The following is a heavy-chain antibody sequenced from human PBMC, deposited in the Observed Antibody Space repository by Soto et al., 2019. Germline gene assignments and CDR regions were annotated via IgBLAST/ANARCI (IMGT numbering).Heavy chain of an antibody. CDR3: ARDYYGSGSFFDY. J-gene: IGHJ4*02. Sequence: EVQLVESGGGLVQSGGSLRLSCAASGFTFSSYSMNWVRQAPGKGLEWVSYISSSSSTIYYADSVKGRFTISRDNAKNSLYLQMNSLRAEDTAVYYCARDYYGSGSFFDYWGQGTLVTVSS. CDR2: ISSSSSTI. CDR1: GFTFSSYS. D-gene: IGHD3-10*01. V-gene: IGHV3-48*01.